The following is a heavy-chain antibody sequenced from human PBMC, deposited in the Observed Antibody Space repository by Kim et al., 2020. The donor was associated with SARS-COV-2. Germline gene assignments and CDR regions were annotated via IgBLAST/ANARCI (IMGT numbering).Heavy chain of an antibody. V-gene: IGHV3-21*01. CDR2: ISSTSSYI. Sequence: GGSLRLFCAASGFTFSSYSMNWVRQAPGKGLEWVSSISSTSSYIYYADSVKGRFTISRDNARNSLYLQMNSLRAEDTSVYYCARDDRLTGSFPFDYLGQG. CDR1: GFTFSSYS. CDR3: ARDDRLTGSFPFDY. J-gene: IGHJ4*02. D-gene: IGHD3-9*01.